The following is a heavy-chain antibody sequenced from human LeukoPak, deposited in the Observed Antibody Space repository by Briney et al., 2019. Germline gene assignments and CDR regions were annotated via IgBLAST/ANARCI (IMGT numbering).Heavy chain of an antibody. V-gene: IGHV3-53*01. CDR1: EFDVNDNF. CDR3: VRRHDY. J-gene: IGHJ4*02. CDR2: IYASGGA. Sequence: GGSLRLSCVASEFDVNDNFMIWVRQSPGQGLEWISIIYASGGAFHSESVKGRFSAFRDTSKNTIFPQMNNLRAADTAMYYCVRRHDYWGQGTLVTVSS.